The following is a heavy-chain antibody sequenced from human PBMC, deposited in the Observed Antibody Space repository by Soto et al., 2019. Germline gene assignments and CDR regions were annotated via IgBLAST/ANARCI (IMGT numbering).Heavy chain of an antibody. CDR3: AKDEEWPPWRGYFDS. D-gene: IGHD3-3*01. J-gene: IGHJ4*02. CDR1: GFTFSNYA. CDR2: ISGSGTNT. Sequence: EVQLLESGGGLVQPGGSLRLSCAASGFTFSNYAMNWVRQAPGKGLEWVSGISGSGTNTYYADSVKGRFTISRDNSKDTLFLQINSLRADDTAVYYCAKDEEWPPWRGYFDSWGQGTLVTVSS. V-gene: IGHV3-23*01.